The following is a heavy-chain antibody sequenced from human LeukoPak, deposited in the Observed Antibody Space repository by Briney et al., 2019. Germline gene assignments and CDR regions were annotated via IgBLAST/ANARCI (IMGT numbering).Heavy chain of an antibody. J-gene: IGHJ4*02. D-gene: IGHD4-11*01. V-gene: IGHV3-30*02. CDR3: AKDRVRLQYGEIDY. CDR1: GFTFSSYG. Sequence: GGSLRLSCAASGFTFSSYGMHWVRQAPGKGLEWVAFIRYDGSNKYYADSVKGRFTISRDNSKNTLYLQMNSLRAEDTAVYYCAKDRVRLQYGEIDYWGQGTLVTVSS. CDR2: IRYDGSNK.